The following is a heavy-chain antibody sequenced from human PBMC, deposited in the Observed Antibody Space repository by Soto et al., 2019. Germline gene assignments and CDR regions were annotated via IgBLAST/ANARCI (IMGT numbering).Heavy chain of an antibody. CDR2: IYPGDSDT. D-gene: IGHD4-4*01. CDR1: GYTFTNYW. V-gene: IGHV5-51*01. Sequence: GESLKISCKGSGYTFTNYWIGWVRQMPGKGLEWMGIIYPGDSDTKYNPSFQGQVTISVDTSKNQFSLKLSSVTAADTAVYYCARDGDTVTNHNYYYYGMDVWGQGTTVTVSS. J-gene: IGHJ6*02. CDR3: ARDGDTVTNHNYYYYGMDV.